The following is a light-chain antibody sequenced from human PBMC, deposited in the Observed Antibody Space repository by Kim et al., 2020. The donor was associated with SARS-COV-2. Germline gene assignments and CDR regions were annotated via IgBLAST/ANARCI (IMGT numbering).Light chain of an antibody. CDR1: QSVSSSY. CDR2: GAS. CDR3: QQYGSSPPVT. Sequence: PGERATLSGRASQSVSSSYLAWYQQKPGQAPRLLIYGASSRATGIPDRFSGSGSGTDFTLTISRLEPEDFAVYYCQQYGSSPPVTFGQGTRLEIK. V-gene: IGKV3-20*01. J-gene: IGKJ5*01.